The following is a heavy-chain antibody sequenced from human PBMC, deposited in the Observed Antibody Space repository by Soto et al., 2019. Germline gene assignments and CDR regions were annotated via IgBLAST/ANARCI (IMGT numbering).Heavy chain of an antibody. CDR2: ISSSSSYI. D-gene: IGHD3-9*01. J-gene: IGHJ4*02. CDR1: GFTFSSYS. Sequence: EVQLVESGGGLVKPGGSLRLSCAASGFTFSSYSMNWVRQAPGKGLEWVSSISSSSSYIYYADSVKGRFTISRDNAKNXLXLXXNSLRVGDTAVYCCARDGGLDILCGIYIARYYFDYWGQGTLVTVSS. V-gene: IGHV3-21*01. CDR3: ARDGGLDILCGIYIARYYFDY.